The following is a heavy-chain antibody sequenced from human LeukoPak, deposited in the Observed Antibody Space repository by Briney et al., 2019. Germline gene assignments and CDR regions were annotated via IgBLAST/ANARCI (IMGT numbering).Heavy chain of an antibody. CDR3: AKDCAVAHIPRYFQH. J-gene: IGHJ1*01. V-gene: IGHV3-48*04. CDR2: ISSSSSTI. CDR1: GFKFDNYA. D-gene: IGHD6-19*01. Sequence: GGSLRLSCAASGFKFDNYATNWVRQAPGKGLEWVSYISSSSSTIYYADSVKGRFTISRDNAKNSLYLQMNSLRAEDTAVYYCAKDCAVAHIPRYFQHWGQGTLVTVSS.